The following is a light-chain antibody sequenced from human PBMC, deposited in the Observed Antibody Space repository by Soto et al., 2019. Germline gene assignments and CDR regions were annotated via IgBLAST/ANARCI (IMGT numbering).Light chain of an antibody. J-gene: IGKJ4*01. CDR1: QSVTSN. CDR2: GAS. Sequence: EIVMTQSPATLPVSPGERATLSCRASQSVTSNLAWYQQKPGQAPRLLIYGASTRATGIPARFSGSGVGTEFTLTISSLQSEDFAVYYCQQYNSWPPLTFGGGTKVEIK. V-gene: IGKV3D-15*01. CDR3: QQYNSWPPLT.